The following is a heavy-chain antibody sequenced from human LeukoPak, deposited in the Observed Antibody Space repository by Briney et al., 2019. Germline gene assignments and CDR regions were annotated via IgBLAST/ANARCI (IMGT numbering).Heavy chain of an antibody. Sequence: PSETLSLTCAVYGGSFSGYYWSWIRQPPGKGLEWIGEINHSGSTNYNPSLKSRVTISVDTSKNQFSLKLSSVTAADMAVYYCARLLIAAAGPFDYWGQGTLVTVSS. V-gene: IGHV4-34*01. J-gene: IGHJ4*02. D-gene: IGHD6-13*01. CDR3: ARLLIAAAGPFDY. CDR2: INHSGST. CDR1: GGSFSGYY.